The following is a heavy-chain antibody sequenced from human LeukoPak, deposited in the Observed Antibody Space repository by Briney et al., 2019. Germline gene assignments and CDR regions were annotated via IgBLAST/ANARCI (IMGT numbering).Heavy chain of an antibody. CDR2: ISAYNGDT. CDR1: GYTFKSYG. V-gene: IGHV1-18*01. D-gene: IGHD6-19*01. Sequence: GASVKVSCKASGYTFKSYGISWVRQAPGQGLEWMGWISAYNGDTNYAQNLQGRVTMTTDTSTTTAYLELRSLRSDDTAVYFCARAGPGTGSKFDYWGQGTQVTVSS. J-gene: IGHJ4*02. CDR3: ARAGPGTGSKFDY.